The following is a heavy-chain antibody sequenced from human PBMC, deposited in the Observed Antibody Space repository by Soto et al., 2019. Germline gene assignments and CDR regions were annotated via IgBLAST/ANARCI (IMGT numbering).Heavy chain of an antibody. Sequence: QVQLQESGPGLVKSSETRSLTCTVTGGAVSRGSYYWSWIRQPPGKGLEWIGYIYYRGSTNYNPSLKSRVTISVDTSKNQFSLKMSSVTAADTAVYYCARGYYGSGSYYNVDWFDPWGQGTLVTVSP. J-gene: IGHJ5*02. CDR2: IYYRGST. CDR3: ARGYYGSGSYYNVDWFDP. V-gene: IGHV4-61*01. CDR1: GGAVSRGSYY. D-gene: IGHD3-10*01.